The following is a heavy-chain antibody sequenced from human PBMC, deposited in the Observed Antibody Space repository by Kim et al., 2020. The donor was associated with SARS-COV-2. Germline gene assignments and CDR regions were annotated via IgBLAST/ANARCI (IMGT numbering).Heavy chain of an antibody. CDR3: ATSGSSWTRSGWFDP. CDR1: GYTLTELS. V-gene: IGHV1-24*01. Sequence: ASVKVSCKVSGYTLTELSMHWVRQAPGKGLEWMGVFDPEDGETIYAQKFQGRVTMTEDTSTDTAYMELSSLRSEDTAVYYCATSGSSWTRSGWFDPWGQGTLVTVSS. J-gene: IGHJ5*02. CDR2: FDPEDGET. D-gene: IGHD6-13*01.